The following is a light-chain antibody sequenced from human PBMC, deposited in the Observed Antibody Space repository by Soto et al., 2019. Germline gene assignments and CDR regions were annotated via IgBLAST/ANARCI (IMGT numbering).Light chain of an antibody. CDR2: KVS. J-gene: IGKJ1*01. CDR3: QQYNSYWT. V-gene: IGKV1-5*03. CDR1: QSINTW. Sequence: DLQMTQSPSTLSAFVGDRVTITCRASQSINTWLAWYQQKPGKVPKLLIYKVSTLGSGVPSRFTGSGSGTEFTLTISSLQPDDVATYYCQQYNSYWTFGQGTKVEIK.